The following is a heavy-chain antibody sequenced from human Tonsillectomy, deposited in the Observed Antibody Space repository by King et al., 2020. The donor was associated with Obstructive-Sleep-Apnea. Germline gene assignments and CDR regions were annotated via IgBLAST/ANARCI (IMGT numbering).Heavy chain of an antibody. V-gene: IGHV4-38-2*02. CDR2: IYHSRGT. Sequence: VQLQESGPGLVKPSETLSLTCTVSGYSISSGYYWGWIRQPPGKGLEWIGSIYHSRGTYYNPSLKSRVTISVDTSKNQFSLNLSSVTAADTAVYYCARLLLSGIWSYYFDSSGQGTLVTVSS. D-gene: IGHD1-26*01. CDR3: ARLLLSGIWSYYFDS. J-gene: IGHJ4*02. CDR1: GYSISSGYY.